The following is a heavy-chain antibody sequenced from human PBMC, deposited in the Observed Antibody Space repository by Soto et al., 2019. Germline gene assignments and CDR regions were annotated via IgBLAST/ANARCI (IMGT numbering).Heavy chain of an antibody. CDR1: GFTFSSYG. Sequence: QVQLVESGGGVVQPGRSLRLSCAASGFTFSSYGMHWVRQAPGKGLEWVAVISYDGSNKYYADSVKGRFTISRDNSKNTLYLQMNSLRAEDTAVYYCAKEGYCSGGSCYGLWESGLDPWGQGTLVTVSS. V-gene: IGHV3-30*18. CDR2: ISYDGSNK. D-gene: IGHD2-15*01. J-gene: IGHJ5*02. CDR3: AKEGYCSGGSCYGLWESGLDP.